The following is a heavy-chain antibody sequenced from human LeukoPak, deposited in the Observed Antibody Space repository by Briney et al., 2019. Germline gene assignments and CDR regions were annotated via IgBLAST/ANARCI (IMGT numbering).Heavy chain of an antibody. V-gene: IGHV1-18*01. CDR2: ISAYNGNT. CDR3: ARVPAGPLWEVHRLDY. J-gene: IGHJ4*02. CDR1: GYTFTSYG. D-gene: IGHD1-26*01. Sequence: GASVKVSCKASGYTFTSYGISWVRQAPGQGLEWMGWISAYNGNTNYAQKLQGRVTMTTDTSTSTAYMELRSLRSDDTAVYYCARVPAGPLWEVHRLDYWGQGTLVTVSS.